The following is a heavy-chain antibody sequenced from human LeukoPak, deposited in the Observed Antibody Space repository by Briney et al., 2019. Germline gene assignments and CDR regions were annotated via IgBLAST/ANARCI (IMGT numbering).Heavy chain of an antibody. CDR3: ARTLVAAPGSKGGP. V-gene: IGHV3-11*03. Sequence: GGSLRLSCAASGFSFSDYYMSWIRQAPGKGLEWASYISGSTSYTDYADSVKGRFTISRDNAKNSLYLQMNSLRAEDTAVYYCARTLVAAPGSKGGPWGQGTLVTVSS. CDR2: ISGSTSYT. J-gene: IGHJ5*02. D-gene: IGHD6-13*01. CDR1: GFSFSDYY.